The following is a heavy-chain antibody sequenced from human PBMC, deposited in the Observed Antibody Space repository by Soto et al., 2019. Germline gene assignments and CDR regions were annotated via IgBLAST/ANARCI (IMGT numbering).Heavy chain of an antibody. J-gene: IGHJ6*02. V-gene: IGHV3-9*01. D-gene: IGHD3-10*01. CDR1: GFTFDDYA. Sequence: PGGSLRLSCAASGFTFDDYAMHWVRQAPGKGLEWVSGITWNSHNAVYADSVKGRFTISRDNAKNALFLQMNSLRPEDTALYYCAKEYYGAGSFDYGMDVWGQGTTVTVS. CDR3: AKEYYGAGSFDYGMDV. CDR2: ITWNSHNA.